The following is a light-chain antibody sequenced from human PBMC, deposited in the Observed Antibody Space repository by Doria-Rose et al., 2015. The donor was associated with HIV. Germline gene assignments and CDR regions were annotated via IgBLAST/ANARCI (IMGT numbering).Light chain of an antibody. CDR3: HQYGTSWT. V-gene: IGKV3-20*01. CDR2: DGS. CDR1: QSFSSTY. Sequence: LTQSPGTLSLSPGERATLSCRASQSFSSTYLAWYQQKPGQAPSLLIHDGSTRATGIPDRFSASGSGTDFILTINRLEPEDFALYYCHQYGTSWTFGQGTKVEI. J-gene: IGKJ1*01.